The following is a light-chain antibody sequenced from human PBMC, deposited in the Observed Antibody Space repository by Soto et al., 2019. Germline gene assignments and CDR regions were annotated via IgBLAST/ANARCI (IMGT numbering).Light chain of an antibody. CDR2: EVS. CDR3: SAYAGRNSLV. Sequence: QSALTQPPSASGSPGQSVTISCTGTSSDVGGSNFVSWYQQHPGKAPKLMISEVSKRPSGVPARFSGSKSGNTASLTVSGLQADDEADYYCSAYAGRNSLVFGGGTQLTVL. CDR1: SSDVGGSNF. V-gene: IGLV2-8*01. J-gene: IGLJ2*01.